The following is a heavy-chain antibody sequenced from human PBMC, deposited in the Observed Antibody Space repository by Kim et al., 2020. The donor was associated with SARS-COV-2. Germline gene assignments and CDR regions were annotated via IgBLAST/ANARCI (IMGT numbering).Heavy chain of an antibody. V-gene: IGHV3-13*01. Sequence: PGTVKGRFTISRENAKNSLYLQMNSLRAGDTAVYYCARVLHYYDDYYFDYWGQGTLVTVSS. J-gene: IGHJ4*02. CDR3: ARVLHYYDDYYFDY. D-gene: IGHD3-22*01.